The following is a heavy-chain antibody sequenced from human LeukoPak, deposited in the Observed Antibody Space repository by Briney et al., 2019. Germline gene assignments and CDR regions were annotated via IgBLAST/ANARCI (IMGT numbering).Heavy chain of an antibody. D-gene: IGHD1-26*01. V-gene: IGHV4-39*01. CDR2: IYYSGST. CDR3: ARRGSYRGYAFDI. CDR1: GGSISSSSYY. Sequence: ASETLSLTCTVSGGSISSSSYYWGWIRQPPGKGLEWIGSIYYSGSTYYNPSLKSRVTISVDTSKNQFSLKLSSVTAADTAVYYCARRGSYRGYAFDIWGQGTMVTVSS. J-gene: IGHJ3*02.